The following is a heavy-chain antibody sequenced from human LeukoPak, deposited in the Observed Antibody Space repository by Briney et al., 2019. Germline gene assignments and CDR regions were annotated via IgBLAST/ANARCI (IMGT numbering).Heavy chain of an antibody. CDR2: IKGDGSEK. CDR3: ASLAIASAYSYWSFFL. J-gene: IGHJ2*01. CDR1: GFQFYTLR. V-gene: IGHV3-7*01. Sequence: AGGSLRDLRSASGFQFYTLRKTRVGQAPGKGLEWVANIKGDGSEKSYADPVRGRFTISRDNAQNSLFLQVDVLRVVDTAIYYCASLAIASAYSYWSFFLLVRGTLVTVSS. D-gene: IGHD2-21*01.